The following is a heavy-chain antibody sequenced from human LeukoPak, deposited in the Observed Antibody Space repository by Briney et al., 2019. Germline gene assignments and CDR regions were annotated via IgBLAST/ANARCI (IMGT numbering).Heavy chain of an antibody. CDR1: RFNVNNYW. CDR3: ARDGSPDIVVVPAAPRRGGMDV. V-gene: IGHV3-74*01. J-gene: IGHJ6*02. D-gene: IGHD2-2*01. Sequence: PGGSLRLSCAASRFNVNNYWMHWVRQAPGKGLVWVSRINEDGRVTSYAGSVRGRFTISRDSVENTLHLQMNSLRAEDTAVYYCARDGSPDIVVVPAAPRRGGMDVWGQGTTVTVSS. CDR2: INEDGRVT.